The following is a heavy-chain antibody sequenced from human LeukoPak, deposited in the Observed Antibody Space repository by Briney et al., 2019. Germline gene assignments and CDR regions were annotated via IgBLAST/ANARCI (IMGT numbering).Heavy chain of an antibody. CDR2: MNPNSGNT. CDR3: ASNSDEGAFDI. V-gene: IGHV1-8*02. J-gene: IGHJ3*02. CDR1: GYTFTSYA. Sequence: ASVKVSCKASGYTFTSYAMHWVRQAPGQGLEWMGWMNPNSGNTGYAQKFQGRVTLTRNTSISTAYMELSSLRSEDTAVYYCASNSDEGAFDIWGQGTMVTVSS. D-gene: IGHD2/OR15-2a*01.